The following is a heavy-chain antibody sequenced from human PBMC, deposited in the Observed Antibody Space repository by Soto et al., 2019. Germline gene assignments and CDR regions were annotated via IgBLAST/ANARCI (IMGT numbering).Heavy chain of an antibody. Sequence: EVHLVESGGVLVQPGGSLRLSCAASGFTFSSDWMSWVRQAPGKGLEWVANIRQDGSQKQYVESVKGRYTINRDHAKNSLLLQMRSLWAEDTAVYFWKRDQAYERFGDVLIYFENCGQAAQVTVSS. V-gene: IGHV3-7*01. CDR3: KRDQAYERFGDVLIYFEN. J-gene: IGHJ4*02. CDR2: IRQDGSQK. D-gene: IGHD3-10*01. CDR1: GFTFSSDW.